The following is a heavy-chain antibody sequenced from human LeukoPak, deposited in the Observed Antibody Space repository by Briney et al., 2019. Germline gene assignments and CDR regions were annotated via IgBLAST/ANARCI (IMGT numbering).Heavy chain of an antibody. D-gene: IGHD3-22*01. CDR2: ISYDGSNK. Sequence: GGSLRLSCAASGFTFSSYGMHWVRQAPGKGLEWVAVISYDGSNKYYADSVKGRFTISRDNSKNTLYLQMNSLRAEDTAVYYCAKDRYDSSGTDSWGQGTLVTVSS. CDR1: GFTFSSYG. CDR3: AKDRYDSSGTDS. V-gene: IGHV3-30*18. J-gene: IGHJ4*02.